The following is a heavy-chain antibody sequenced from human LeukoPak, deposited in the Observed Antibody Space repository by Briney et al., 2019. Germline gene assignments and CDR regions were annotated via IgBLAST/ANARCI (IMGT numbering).Heavy chain of an antibody. CDR3: ASAYYDFWSGDNWFDP. CDR2: ISFDERT. CDR1: GGSISSYY. D-gene: IGHD3-3*01. Sequence: SETLSLTCTVSGGSISSYYWSWIRQPPGKELEWIGYISFDERTNYNLPLKSRVLISVDTSKNQFSLKLSSVTAADTAVYYCASAYYDFWSGDNWFDPWGQGTLVTVSS. V-gene: IGHV4-59*08. J-gene: IGHJ5*02.